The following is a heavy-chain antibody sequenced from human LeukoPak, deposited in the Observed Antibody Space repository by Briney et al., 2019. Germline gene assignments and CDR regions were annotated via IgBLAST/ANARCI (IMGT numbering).Heavy chain of an antibody. Sequence: SETLSLTCTVSGGSISSGGYYWSWIRQHPGKGLEWIGYIYYSGSTYYNPSLKSRVTISVDTSKNQFSLKLSSVTAADTAVYYCARDPGAVAEPYFDYWGQGTLVTVSS. CDR1: GGSISSGGYY. CDR3: ARDPGAVAEPYFDY. J-gene: IGHJ4*02. CDR2: IYYSGST. V-gene: IGHV4-31*03. D-gene: IGHD6-19*01.